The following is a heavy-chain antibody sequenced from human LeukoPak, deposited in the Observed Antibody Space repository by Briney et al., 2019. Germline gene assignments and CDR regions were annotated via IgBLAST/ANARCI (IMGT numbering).Heavy chain of an antibody. CDR3: ARTFSESYYYYGMDV. CDR1: GGSISSYY. J-gene: IGHJ6*02. V-gene: IGHV4-4*07. Sequence: SETLSLTCTVSGGSISSYYWSWIRQPAGKGLEWIGRIYTSGSTNYNPSLKSRVTMSVDTSKNQCSLKLSSVTAADTAVYYCARTFSESYYYYGMDVWGQGTTVTVSS. CDR2: IYTSGST. D-gene: IGHD1-26*01.